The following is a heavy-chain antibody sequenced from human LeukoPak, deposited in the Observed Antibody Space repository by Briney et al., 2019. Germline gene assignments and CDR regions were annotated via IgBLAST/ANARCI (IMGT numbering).Heavy chain of an antibody. CDR2: IYRGDSDI. J-gene: IGHJ5*01. CDR3: ARQATPSGWFGS. Sequence: GESLKISCKVSGYSFTSHWIGWVRQMPGKGLEWMGIIYRGDSDIRYSPSFQGQVTISADKSTSTAYLQWSSLKASDTAMYYCARQATPSGWFGSWGQGTVVTVSS. D-gene: IGHD2-15*01. CDR1: GYSFTSHW. V-gene: IGHV5-51*01.